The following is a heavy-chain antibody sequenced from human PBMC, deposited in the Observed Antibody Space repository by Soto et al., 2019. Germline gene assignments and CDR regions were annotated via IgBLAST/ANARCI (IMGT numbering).Heavy chain of an antibody. CDR2: INPNSGGT. CDR1: GYTFTDYY. CDR3: ARDRGGTNVLITWRDP. J-gene: IGHJ5*02. Sequence: ASVKVSCKAYGYTFTDYYIQWVRQAPGQGLEWMGWINPNSGGTYYAQKFEGRVTMTRDTSISTAYMELSMLRSDDTAVNYCARDRGGTNVLITWRDPWGQGSRVTVSS. V-gene: IGHV1-2*02. D-gene: IGHD3-16*01.